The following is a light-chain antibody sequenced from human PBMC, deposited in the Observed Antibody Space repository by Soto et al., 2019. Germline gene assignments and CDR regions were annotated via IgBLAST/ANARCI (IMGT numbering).Light chain of an antibody. CDR3: QQYDRSTGT. CDR1: QSVSSTS. J-gene: IGKJ1*01. Sequence: EIVLTQSPGTLSLSPEERATLSCRASQSVSSTSLAWYQQKPGQAPRLLMYDTSSRATGIPDRFSGSGSGTDFTLTITRLEPEDFAVYYCQQYDRSTGTFGQGTKVEIK. CDR2: DTS. V-gene: IGKV3-20*01.